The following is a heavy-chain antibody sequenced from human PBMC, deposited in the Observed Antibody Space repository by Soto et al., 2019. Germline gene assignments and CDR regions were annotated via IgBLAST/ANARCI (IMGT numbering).Heavy chain of an antibody. Sequence: SETLSLTCTVSGGSISSGDYYWSWIRQPPGKGLEWIGNIYHSGSTYYNPSLKSRVTITANTSKNRFFLKLSSVPAADTAVEYCATDRYDSSGYYYRYNWFDPWGQGTLVTVSP. CDR2: IYHSGST. V-gene: IGHV4-30-4*01. D-gene: IGHD3-22*01. CDR1: GGSISSGDYY. CDR3: ATDRYDSSGYYYRYNWFDP. J-gene: IGHJ5*02.